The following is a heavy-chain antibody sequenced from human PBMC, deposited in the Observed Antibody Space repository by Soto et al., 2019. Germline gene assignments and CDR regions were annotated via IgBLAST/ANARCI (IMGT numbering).Heavy chain of an antibody. CDR3: KLGGPGPPFDS. CDR1: GVSITSHY. D-gene: IGHD3-16*01. V-gene: IGHV4-59*11. Sequence: QVQLQESGPGLVKPSETLSLTCTVSGVSITSHYWTWIRQPPGKGLEWIGNIHYSGSTNYSPSLKVRLIISVDPPENPSSIKLRSVTSADTPVYYFKLGGPGPPFDSWAPGPLVTVSS. J-gene: IGHJ4*02. CDR2: IHYSGST.